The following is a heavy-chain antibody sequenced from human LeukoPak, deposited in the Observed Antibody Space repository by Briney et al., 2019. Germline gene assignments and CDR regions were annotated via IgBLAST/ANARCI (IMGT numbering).Heavy chain of an antibody. CDR2: IIPILGIA. CDR3: ARDDASKTYYYYGMDV. CDR1: GGTFSSYA. V-gene: IGHV1-69*04. J-gene: IGHJ6*02. Sequence: GASVKVSCKASGGTFSSYAISWVRQAPGQGLEWMGRIIPILGIANYAQKFQGRVTITADKSTSTAYMELSSLRSEDTAVYYCARDDASKTYYYYGMDVWGQGTTVTVSS.